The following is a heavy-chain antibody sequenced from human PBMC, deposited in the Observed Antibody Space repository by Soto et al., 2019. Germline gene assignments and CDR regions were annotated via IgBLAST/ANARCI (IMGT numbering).Heavy chain of an antibody. J-gene: IGHJ5*02. CDR1: GGSISSSSYY. D-gene: IGHD2-2*01. Sequence: SETLSLTCTVSGGSISSSSYYWGWIRQPPGKGLEWIGSIYYSGSTYYNPSLKSRVTISVDTSKNQFSLKLSSVTAADTAVYYCARLGDCSSTSCYRDSYHWFDPWGQGTLVTVSS. V-gene: IGHV4-39*01. CDR2: IYYSGST. CDR3: ARLGDCSSTSCYRDSYHWFDP.